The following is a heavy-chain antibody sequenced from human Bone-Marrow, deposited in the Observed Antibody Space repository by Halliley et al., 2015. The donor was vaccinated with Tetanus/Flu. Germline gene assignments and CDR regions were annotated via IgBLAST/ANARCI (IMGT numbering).Heavy chain of an antibody. J-gene: IGHJ1*01. CDR3: AIIFAENFQH. V-gene: IGHV5-10-1*01. Sequence: MQLVQSGAEVKKPGESLRISCKGYGYSFTRYWISWVRQMPGKGLEWMGRIDPSDSYTSYSPSFQGHVTLSADKSIDTAYLQWSSLKASDTAMYYCAIIFAENFQHWGQGTLVTVSS. CDR2: IDPSDSYT. D-gene: IGHD2-21*01. CDR1: GYSFTRYW.